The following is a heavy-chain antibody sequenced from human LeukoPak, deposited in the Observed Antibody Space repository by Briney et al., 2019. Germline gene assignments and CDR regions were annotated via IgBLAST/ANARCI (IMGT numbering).Heavy chain of an antibody. CDR1: GYSINSGYY. V-gene: IGHV4-61*05. CDR2: IYYSGST. Sequence: SETLSLTCTVSGYSINSGYYWGWIRQPPGKGLEWIGYIYYSGSTNYNPSLKSRVTTSVDTSKNQFSLKLSSVTAADTAVYYCASVIAARAPFDYWGQGTLVTVSS. CDR3: ASVIAARAPFDY. D-gene: IGHD6-6*01. J-gene: IGHJ4*02.